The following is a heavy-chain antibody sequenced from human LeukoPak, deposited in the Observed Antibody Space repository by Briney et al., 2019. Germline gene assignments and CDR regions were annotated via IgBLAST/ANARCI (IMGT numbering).Heavy chain of an antibody. Sequence: PSGGSLRLSCAASGFTFSSYEMHWVRQAPGKGLEWVSYISSSGSTIYYADSVKGRFTISRDNSKNTLYLQMNSLRAEDTAVYYCAKDLIRYTSSGSGHAFDIWGQGTMVTVSS. CDR1: GFTFSSYE. D-gene: IGHD6-6*01. J-gene: IGHJ3*02. CDR3: AKDLIRYTSSGSGHAFDI. V-gene: IGHV3-48*03. CDR2: ISSSGSTI.